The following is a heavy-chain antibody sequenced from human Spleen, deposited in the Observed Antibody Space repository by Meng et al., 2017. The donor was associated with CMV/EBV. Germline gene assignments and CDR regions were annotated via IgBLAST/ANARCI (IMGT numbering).Heavy chain of an antibody. J-gene: IGHJ6*02. D-gene: IGHD2-2*01. CDR3: VRDSPPRYCSRTSCYQYSMDV. Sequence: GGSLRLSCGASGFNVRSNYMSWVRQAPGKGLEWVSALDSTNKTYYADSVNGRFTISRDNFKNTLYLQMNSVRAEDTAVYYCVRDSPPRYCSRTSCYQYSMDVWGQGTTVTVSS. CDR1: GFNVRSNY. V-gene: IGHV3-53*01. CDR2: LDSTNKT.